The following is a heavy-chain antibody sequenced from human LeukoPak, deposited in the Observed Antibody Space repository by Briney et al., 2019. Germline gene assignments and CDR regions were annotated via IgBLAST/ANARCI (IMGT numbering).Heavy chain of an antibody. CDR1: GGSISSSSYY. CDR3: ARDEIWLVLVY. CDR2: IYYSGST. V-gene: IGHV4-39*02. Sequence: SETLSLTCTVSGGSISSSSYYWGWIRQPPGKGLEWIGSIYYSGSTYYNPSLKSRVTISVDTSKNQFSLKLSSVTAADTAVYYCARDEIWLVLVYWGQGTLVTVSS. J-gene: IGHJ4*02. D-gene: IGHD6-19*01.